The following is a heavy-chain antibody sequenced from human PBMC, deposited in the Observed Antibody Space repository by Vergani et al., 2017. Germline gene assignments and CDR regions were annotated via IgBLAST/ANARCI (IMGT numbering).Heavy chain of an antibody. Sequence: QVQLQESGPGLVKPSETLSLTCTVSGGSISSHYWSWIRQPPGKGLEWIGYIYYSGSTNYNPSLKSRVTISVDTSKNQFSLKLSSVTAADTAVYYCARGTDSSGYLPFYWYFDLWGRGTLVTVSS. D-gene: IGHD3-22*01. CDR3: ARGTDSSGYLPFYWYFDL. CDR1: GGSISSHY. J-gene: IGHJ2*01. V-gene: IGHV4-59*11. CDR2: IYYSGST.